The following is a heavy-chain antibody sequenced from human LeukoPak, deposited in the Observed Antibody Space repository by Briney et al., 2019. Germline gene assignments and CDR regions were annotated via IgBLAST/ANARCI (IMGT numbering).Heavy chain of an antibody. J-gene: IGHJ5*02. CDR3: ARTGSSWYRGIDP. D-gene: IGHD6-13*01. CDR1: GGSFSGYY. Sequence: SETLSLTCAVYGGSFSGYYWSWIRQPPGKGLEWIGEINHSGSTNYNPSLKSRVTISVDTSKNQFSLKLSSVTAADTAVYYCARTGSSWYRGIDPWGQGTLVTVSS. V-gene: IGHV4-34*01. CDR2: INHSGST.